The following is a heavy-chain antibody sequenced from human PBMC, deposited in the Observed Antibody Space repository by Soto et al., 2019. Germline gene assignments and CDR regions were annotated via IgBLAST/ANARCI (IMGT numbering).Heavy chain of an antibody. CDR3: ARSIPVRPFNY. CDR1: GFTFSNYS. CDR2: ISSSSVFI. J-gene: IGHJ4*02. V-gene: IGHV3-21*01. D-gene: IGHD6-6*01. Sequence: GGSLRLSCAASGFTFSNYSMNWVRQAPGKGLEWVSSISSSSVFIFYADSVKGRSTISRDNAKNSLYLQMNSLRAEDTAVYYCARSIPVRPFNYWGQGTLVTVSS.